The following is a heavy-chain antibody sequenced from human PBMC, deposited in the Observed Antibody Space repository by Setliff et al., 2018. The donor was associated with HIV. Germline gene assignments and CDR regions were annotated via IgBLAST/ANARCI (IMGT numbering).Heavy chain of an antibody. CDR1: GASISFDT. D-gene: IGHD2-2*01. V-gene: IGHV4-59*01. CDR2: IYNSATT. CDR3: ARGGTSSNWFRA. Sequence: SETLSLPCIVSGASISFDTWSWIRQPPGKGLQWIGFIYNSATTNYNPSLKSRVTMSLDTSKNQLSLKLTSVTAADTAVYYCARGGTSSNWFRAWGQGTLVTVSS. J-gene: IGHJ5*02.